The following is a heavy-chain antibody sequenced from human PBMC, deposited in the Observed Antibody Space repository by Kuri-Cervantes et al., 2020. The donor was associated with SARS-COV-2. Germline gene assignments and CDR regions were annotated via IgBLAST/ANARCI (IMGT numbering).Heavy chain of an antibody. CDR1: GFTFSSYS. V-gene: IGHV3-48*01. D-gene: IGHD6-13*01. CDR3: ARDAIVTVGSWYDY. J-gene: IGHJ4*02. Sequence: GGSLRLSCAASGFTFSSYSMNWVRQAPGKGLEWVSYISSSSSTIYYADSVKGRFTISRDNAKNSLYLQMNSLRAEDTAVYYCARDAIVTVGSWYDYWGQGTLVTVSS. CDR2: ISSSSSTI.